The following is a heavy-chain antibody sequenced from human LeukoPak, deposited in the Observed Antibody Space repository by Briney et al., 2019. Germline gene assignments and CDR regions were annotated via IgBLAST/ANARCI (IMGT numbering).Heavy chain of an antibody. D-gene: IGHD6-13*01. CDR2: ISSSSSYI. CDR3: ARDEGIAAAGANPYYYYGMDV. J-gene: IGHJ6*04. V-gene: IGHV3-21*01. CDR1: GFTFSSYC. Sequence: GGSLTLSCAASGFTFSSYCMSWVRQAPGKGLEWVSYISSSSSYIYYADSVKGRFTISRDNAKNSLYLQMNSLRAEDTAVYYCARDEGIAAAGANPYYYYGMDVWGKGTTVTVSS.